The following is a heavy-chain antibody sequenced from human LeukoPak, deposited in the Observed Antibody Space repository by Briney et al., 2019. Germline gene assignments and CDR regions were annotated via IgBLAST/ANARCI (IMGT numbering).Heavy chain of an antibody. V-gene: IGHV3-21*01. Sequence: GGSLRLSCAASGFSIKSYSMTWVRQAPGKGLEWVATISSSGGYIYYADSVKGRFTISRDTVQNSLFLQLNSLRVEDTAVYNCARLRDTVTSASDYWGQGTLVTVSS. CDR3: ARLRDTVTSASDY. J-gene: IGHJ4*02. CDR1: GFSIKSYS. CDR2: ISSSGGYI. D-gene: IGHD5-18*01.